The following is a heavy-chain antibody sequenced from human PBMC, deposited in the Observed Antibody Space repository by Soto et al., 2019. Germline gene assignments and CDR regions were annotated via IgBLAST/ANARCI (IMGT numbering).Heavy chain of an antibody. Sequence: ASVKVSCKASGYTFTGYYMHWVRQAPGQGLEWMGWINPNSGGTNYARKFQGRVTMTRDTSISTAYMELSRLRSDDTAVYYCARDPHPDIVVVPAWGQGTLVTVSS. CDR2: INPNSGGT. CDR1: GYTFTGYY. J-gene: IGHJ4*02. CDR3: ARDPHPDIVVVPA. V-gene: IGHV1-2*02. D-gene: IGHD2-2*01.